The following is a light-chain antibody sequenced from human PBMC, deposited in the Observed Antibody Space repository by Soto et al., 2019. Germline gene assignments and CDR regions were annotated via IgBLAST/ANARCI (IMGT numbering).Light chain of an antibody. CDR3: SSYAGSNIPVV. V-gene: IGLV2-8*01. Sequence: QSALTQPPSASGSPGQSVTISCTGTSSDVGSYNCVSWYQQHPGKAPKLMIYEVSKRPSGVPDRFSGSKSGNTASLTVSGLQAEDEADYYCSSYAGSNIPVVFGGGTKLTVL. CDR1: SSDVGSYNC. J-gene: IGLJ2*01. CDR2: EVS.